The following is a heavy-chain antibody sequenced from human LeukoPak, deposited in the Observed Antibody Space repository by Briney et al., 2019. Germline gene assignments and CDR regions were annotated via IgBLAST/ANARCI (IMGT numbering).Heavy chain of an antibody. CDR2: INPNSGGT. Sequence: ASVKVSCKASGYTFTGYYMHWVRQAPGQGLEWMGWINPNSGGTNYAQKFQGRVTMTRDTSISTAYMELSRLRSDDTAVYYCARLTLVRGVIPFDYWGQGTLVTVSS. D-gene: IGHD3-10*01. CDR1: GYTFTGYY. V-gene: IGHV1-2*02. CDR3: ARLTLVRGVIPFDY. J-gene: IGHJ4*02.